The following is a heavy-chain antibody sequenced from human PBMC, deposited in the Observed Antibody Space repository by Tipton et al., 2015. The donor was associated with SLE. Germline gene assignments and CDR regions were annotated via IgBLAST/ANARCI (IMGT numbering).Heavy chain of an antibody. V-gene: IGHV4-4*08. CDR2: IYSGGST. D-gene: IGHD4-11*01. CDR1: GGSISSHY. CDR3: VRDPLRDYIQRKDWYFDL. J-gene: IGHJ2*01. Sequence: TLSLTCTVSGGSISSHYWSWIRQPPGKTLEWIGYIYSGGSTNYNPSLKSRVSISVDTSKNQFSLKMTSVTAADTAIYYCVRDPLRDYIQRKDWYFDLWGRGTQVTVSS.